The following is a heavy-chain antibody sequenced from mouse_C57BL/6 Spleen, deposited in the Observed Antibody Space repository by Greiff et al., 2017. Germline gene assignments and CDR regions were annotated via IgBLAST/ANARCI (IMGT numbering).Heavy chain of an antibody. J-gene: IGHJ4*01. CDR3: ARDGYDYGMDY. CDR2: INPSTGGT. D-gene: IGHD2-4*01. CDR1: GYSFTGYY. Sequence: VQLQQSGPELVKPGASVKISCKASGYSFTGYYMNWVKQSPEKSLEWIGEINPSTGGTTYNQKFKAKATLTVDKSSSTAYMQLKSLTSEDSAVYYCARDGYDYGMDYWGQGTSVTVSS. V-gene: IGHV1-42*01.